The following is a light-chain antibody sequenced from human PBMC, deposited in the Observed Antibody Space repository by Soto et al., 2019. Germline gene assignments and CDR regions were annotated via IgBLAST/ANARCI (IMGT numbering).Light chain of an antibody. CDR3: SSYTGGNPSYV. CDR2: EVT. CDR1: SSDVGGYDY. V-gene: IGLV2-8*01. J-gene: IGLJ1*01. Sequence: QSVLTQPPSASGSPGQSVTISCTGTSSDVGGYDYVSWYQQHPGKAPKLMIYEVTIRPSGVSDRFSGSKSGNTAPLTVSGLQAEDEADYYCSSYTGGNPSYVFGTGTKLTVL.